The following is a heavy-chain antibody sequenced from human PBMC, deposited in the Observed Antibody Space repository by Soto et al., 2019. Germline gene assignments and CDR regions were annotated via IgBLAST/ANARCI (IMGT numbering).Heavy chain of an antibody. Sequence: EVQLVESGGGLVQPGGSLRLSCAASGFTFSSYSMNWVRQAPGKGLEWVSYLSSSSSTIYYADSVKGRFTISRDNAKNSLYLQMNSLRDEDTAVYYCAREGGDSSGYTDHFDYWGQGTLVTVSS. CDR1: GFTFSSYS. V-gene: IGHV3-48*02. CDR3: AREGGDSSGYTDHFDY. CDR2: LSSSSSTI. D-gene: IGHD3-22*01. J-gene: IGHJ4*02.